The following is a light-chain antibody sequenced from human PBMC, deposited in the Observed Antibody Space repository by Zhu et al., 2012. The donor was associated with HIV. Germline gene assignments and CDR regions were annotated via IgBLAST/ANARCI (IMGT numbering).Light chain of an antibody. V-gene: IGKV3-11*01. CDR1: RSVSSF. Sequence: IVLTQSPATLSLSPGERATVSCRASRSVSSFVAWYQQKPGQAPRLLIYDASKRATGIPARFSGSGSGTDFTLTISSLGPEDFALYYCQQRSNWPLTFGGGTKVEIK. CDR3: QQRSNWPLT. J-gene: IGKJ4*01. CDR2: DAS.